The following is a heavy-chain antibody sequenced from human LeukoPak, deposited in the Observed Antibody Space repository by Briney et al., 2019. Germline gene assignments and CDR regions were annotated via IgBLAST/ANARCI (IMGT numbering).Heavy chain of an antibody. CDR2: ISGSGSST. D-gene: IGHD2-8*02. CDR3: ARASYCSGGVCYYYY. CDR1: GFTFNSYT. J-gene: IGHJ4*02. V-gene: IGHV3-23*01. Sequence: GGSLRLSCAASGFTFNSYTMSWVRQAPGKGLEWVSTISGSGSSTYYADSVKGRFTISRDNSKNTLYLQVNSLRAEDTAVYYCARASYCSGGVCYYYYWGQSTPLTVSS.